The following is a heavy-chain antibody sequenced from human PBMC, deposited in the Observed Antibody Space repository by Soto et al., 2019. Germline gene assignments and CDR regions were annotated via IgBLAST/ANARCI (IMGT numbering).Heavy chain of an antibody. CDR3: ARALNTGMSPRFYYYGMDV. CDR2: MNPNGGDT. CDR1: GYSFTSYD. J-gene: IGHJ6*02. V-gene: IGHV1-8*01. D-gene: IGHD4-4*01. Sequence: QLVQSGAELKKPGASVKVSCKASGYSFTSYDINWVRQAPGQGLEWVGWMNPNGGDTGFAQKFQGRVTLTRNTSRSTAYMELSSLRSEDTAVYYCARALNTGMSPRFYYYGMDVWGQGTTDTVSS.